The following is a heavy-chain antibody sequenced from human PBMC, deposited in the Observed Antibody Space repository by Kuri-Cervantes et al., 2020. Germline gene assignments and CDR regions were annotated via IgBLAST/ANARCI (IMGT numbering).Heavy chain of an antibody. Sequence: SETLSLTCTVSDDSISNRTYYWGWIRQPPGRGLEWIGNIYLTGSTYYSPSLKSRVTISIDTSKKQFSLKLTSVTATDTAVYYCARHRGSGYYRDAFDIWGQGQWSPSPQ. D-gene: IGHD5-12*01. V-gene: IGHV4-39*01. J-gene: IGHJ3*02. CDR1: DDSISNRTYY. CDR3: ARHRGSGYYRDAFDI. CDR2: IYLTGST.